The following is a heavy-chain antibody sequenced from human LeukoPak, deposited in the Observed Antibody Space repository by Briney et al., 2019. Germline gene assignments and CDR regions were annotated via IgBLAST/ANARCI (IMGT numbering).Heavy chain of an antibody. CDR2: IYYSGST. J-gene: IGHJ5*02. V-gene: IGHV4-61*01. CDR1: GGSVSSGSYY. CDR3: ASTVVVAATRSFDP. D-gene: IGHD2-15*01. Sequence: SETLSLTCTVSGGSVSSGSYYWSWIRQPPGKGLEWIGYIYYSGSTNYNPSLKSRVTISVDTSKDQFSLKLSSVTAADTAVYYCASTVVVAATRSFDPWGQGTLVTVSS.